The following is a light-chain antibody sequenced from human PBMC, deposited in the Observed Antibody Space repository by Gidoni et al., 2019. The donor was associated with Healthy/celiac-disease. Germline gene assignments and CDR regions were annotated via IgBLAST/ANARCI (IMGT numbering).Light chain of an antibody. Sequence: SSELTQPPSVPVSPGQTARTTCAGDALPKQYSYWYQQKPGQAPVLVIYKDSERPSGIPERFSGSSSGTTVTVTISGVQAEDEADYYCQSADSSGTYTVFGGGTKLTVL. CDR3: QSADSSGTYTV. CDR2: KDS. V-gene: IGLV3-25*03. CDR1: ALPKQY. J-gene: IGLJ2*01.